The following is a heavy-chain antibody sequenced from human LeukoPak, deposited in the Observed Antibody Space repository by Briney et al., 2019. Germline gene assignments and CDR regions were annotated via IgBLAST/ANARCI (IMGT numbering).Heavy chain of an antibody. CDR1: GYTFTDYY. V-gene: IGHV1-2*02. CDR2: INPNSGDT. J-gene: IGHJ1*01. D-gene: IGHD6-13*01. Sequence: ASVKVSCKASGYTFTDYYMHWVRQAPGQGLEWMGWINPNSGDTNYAQKFQGRVTMTRDTSISTAYMELSRLRSDDTAVYYCARVLIAASLCYWGQGTLVTVSS. CDR3: ARVLIAASLCY.